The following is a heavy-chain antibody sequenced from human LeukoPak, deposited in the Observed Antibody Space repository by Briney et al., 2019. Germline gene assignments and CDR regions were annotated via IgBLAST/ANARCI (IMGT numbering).Heavy chain of an antibody. D-gene: IGHD1-1*01. CDR2: ISSSSSTI. J-gene: IGHJ4*02. V-gene: IGHV3-48*02. CDR1: GFTFSSYS. CDR3: ARNFYNWNDAEGDDY. Sequence: GGSLRLSCAASGFTFSSYSMNWVRQAPGKGLEWVSYISSSSSTIYYADSVKGRFTISRDNAKNSLYLQMNSLRDEDTAVYYCARNFYNWNDAEGDDYWGQGTLVTVSS.